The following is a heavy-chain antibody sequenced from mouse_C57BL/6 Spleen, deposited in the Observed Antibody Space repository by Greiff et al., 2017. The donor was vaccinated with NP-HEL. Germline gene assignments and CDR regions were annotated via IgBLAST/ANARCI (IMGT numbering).Heavy chain of an antibody. Sequence: VQLQQSGAELVKPGASVKLSCKASGYTFTSYWMQWVKQRPGQGLEWIGEIDPSDSYTNYNQKFKGKATLTVDTSSSTAYMQRSTLTYEDSAVYYCARSERDYAMDYWGQGTSVTVSS. CDR1: GYTFTSYW. CDR2: IDPSDSYT. V-gene: IGHV1-50*01. CDR3: ARSERDYAMDY. J-gene: IGHJ4*01.